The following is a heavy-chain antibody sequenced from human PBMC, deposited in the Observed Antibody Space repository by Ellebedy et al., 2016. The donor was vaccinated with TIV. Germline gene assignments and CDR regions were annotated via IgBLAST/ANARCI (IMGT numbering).Heavy chain of an antibody. D-gene: IGHD2-15*01. CDR3: ARGRFGGGLAYNGLDV. J-gene: IGHJ6*02. CDR2: IFHSGST. Sequence: ESLKISXAASGFTVSGDYMSWVRQAPGKGLEWIGSIFHSGSTYYNPSLKSRVTISVDTSKNQFSLKMSSVTAADTAVYYCARGRFGGGLAYNGLDVWGQGSTVTVS. CDR1: GFTVSGDY. V-gene: IGHV4-38-2*01.